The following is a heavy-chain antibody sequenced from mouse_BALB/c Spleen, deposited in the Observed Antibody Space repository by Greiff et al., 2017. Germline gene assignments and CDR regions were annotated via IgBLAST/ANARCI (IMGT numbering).Heavy chain of an antibody. Sequence: VKLQESAAELARPGASVKMSCKASGYTFTSYTMHWVKKRPGQGLEWIGYINPSSGYTEYNQKFKDKTTLTADKSSSTAYMQLSSLTSEDSAVYYCARNYGSSYDAWFAYWGQGTLVTVSA. CDR1: GYTFTSYT. CDR3: ARNYGSSYDAWFAY. V-gene: IGHV1-4*02. CDR2: INPSSGYT. D-gene: IGHD1-1*01. J-gene: IGHJ3*01.